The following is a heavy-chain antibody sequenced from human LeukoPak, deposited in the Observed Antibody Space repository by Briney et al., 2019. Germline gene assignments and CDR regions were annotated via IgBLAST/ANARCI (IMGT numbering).Heavy chain of an antibody. J-gene: IGHJ4*02. V-gene: IGHV1-18*01. Sequence: ASVKVSCKASGYTFTSYGISWVRQAPGQGLEWMGRISAYNGNTNYAQKLQGRVTMTTDTSTSTAYMELRSLRSDDTAVYYCARVSKYCSGGSCYFLTPPDYWGQGTLVTVSS. CDR1: GYTFTSYG. D-gene: IGHD2-15*01. CDR3: ARVSKYCSGGSCYFLTPPDY. CDR2: ISAYNGNT.